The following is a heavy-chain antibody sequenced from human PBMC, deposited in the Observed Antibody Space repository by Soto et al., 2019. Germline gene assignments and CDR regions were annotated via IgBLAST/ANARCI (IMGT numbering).Heavy chain of an antibody. CDR2: ISYDGSNK. CDR3: ARNWELLDY. CDR1: GFTFSSYA. V-gene: IGHV3-30-3*01. Sequence: QVQLVESGGGVVQPGRSLRLSCAASGFTFSSYAMHWVRQAPGKGLEWVAVISYDGSNKYYADSVKGRFTISRDNSKNPLYLQMNSLRAEDTAVYYCARNWELLDYWGQGTLVTVSS. D-gene: IGHD1-26*01. J-gene: IGHJ4*02.